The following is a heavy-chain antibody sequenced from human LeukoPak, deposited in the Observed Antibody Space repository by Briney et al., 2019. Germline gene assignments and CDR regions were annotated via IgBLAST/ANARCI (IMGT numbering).Heavy chain of an antibody. Sequence: SQTLSLTCAISGDSVSSNSAAWNWIRQSPSRGLEWLGRTYYRSKWYNDYAVSVKSRITINPDTSKNQFSLQLNSVTPEDTAVYYCARGGEIPIPSRAHFGVVRLYSYYYMDVWGKGTTVTVSS. J-gene: IGHJ6*03. CDR2: TYYRSKWYN. CDR3: ARGGEIPIPSRAHFGVVRLYSYYYMDV. D-gene: IGHD3-3*01. CDR1: GDSVSSNSAA. V-gene: IGHV6-1*01.